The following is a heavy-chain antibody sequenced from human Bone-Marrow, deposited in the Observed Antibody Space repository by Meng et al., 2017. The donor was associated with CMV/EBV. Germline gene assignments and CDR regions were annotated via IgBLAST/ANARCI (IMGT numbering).Heavy chain of an antibody. D-gene: IGHD3-10*01. V-gene: IGHV4-59*02. CDR3: ARHDLISGVCPLSN. Sequence: SEPLSLTCTVSGVSVTSFYWSWLRQPPGEGLEWVAYTHYTAETNYNPSLKGRLAISLDTSKNQVSLKLTSVTAADSATYYCARHDLISGVCPLSNWGPGTLVTVSS. CDR2: THYTAET. J-gene: IGHJ4*02. CDR1: GVSVTSFY.